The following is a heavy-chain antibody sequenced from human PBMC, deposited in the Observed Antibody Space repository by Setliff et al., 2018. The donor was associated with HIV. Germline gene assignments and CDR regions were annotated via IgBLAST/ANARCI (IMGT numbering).Heavy chain of an antibody. V-gene: IGHV4-4*07. D-gene: IGHD3-3*01. Sequence: SETLSLTCNVSDDSIDSHYWSWIRQPAGRGLEWIGRIFSTGSTDYNPSLKSRATMSVDTSKNQVSLTLTSVTAADTALYYCARGPSYYYTSGYPGGFDPWGRGTLVTVS. J-gene: IGHJ5*02. CDR3: ARGPSYYYTSGYPGGFDP. CDR2: IFSTGST. CDR1: DDSIDSHY.